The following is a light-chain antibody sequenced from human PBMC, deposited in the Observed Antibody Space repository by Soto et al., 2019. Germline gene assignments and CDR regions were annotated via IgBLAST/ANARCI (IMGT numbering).Light chain of an antibody. V-gene: IGKV3-15*01. Sequence: EIVLTQSPGTLSLSPGERATLSCRASQSFSNNYLAWYQQKPGQAPRLLIYGASNRATGIPARFSGSGSGTEFTLTIDSLQSEDFAIYFCQQYNNWPGTFGGGTK. CDR1: QSFSNN. CDR2: GAS. CDR3: QQYNNWPGT. J-gene: IGKJ4*01.